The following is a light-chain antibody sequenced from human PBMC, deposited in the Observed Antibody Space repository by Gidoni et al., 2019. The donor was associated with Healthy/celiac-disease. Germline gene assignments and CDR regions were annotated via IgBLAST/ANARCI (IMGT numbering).Light chain of an antibody. V-gene: IGLV1-40*01. CDR1: SSNIGAGYD. CDR3: QSYDSSLSAYVV. CDR2: GNS. Sequence: SVLTQPPSVSGAPGQRVTISCTGSSSNIGAGYDVHWYQQLPGTAPKLLIYGNSNRPSGVPDRFSGSKSGTSASLAITGRQAEDEADYYCQSYDSSLSAYVVFGGGTKLTVL. J-gene: IGLJ2*01.